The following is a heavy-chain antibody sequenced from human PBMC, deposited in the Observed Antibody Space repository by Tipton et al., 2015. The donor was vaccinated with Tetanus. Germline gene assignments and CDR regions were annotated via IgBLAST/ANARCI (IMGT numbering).Heavy chain of an antibody. CDR1: GFIVSRHY. V-gene: IGHV3-53*01. CDR2: MYSGGDT. Sequence: SLRLSCVASGFIVSRHYMSWVRQAPGKGLEWVSVMYSGGDTDYVDSVKGRFSISRDNARNTLYLQMNSLRVEDTAVYYCVRDGGSSGWLAYWGQGTLVSVSS. D-gene: IGHD6-19*01. J-gene: IGHJ4*02. CDR3: VRDGGSSGWLAY.